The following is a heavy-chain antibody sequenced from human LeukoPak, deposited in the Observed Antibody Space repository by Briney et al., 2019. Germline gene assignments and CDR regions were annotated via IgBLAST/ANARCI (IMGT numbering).Heavy chain of an antibody. D-gene: IGHD3-3*01. CDR2: IYYSGST. CDR1: GGSISSSSYY. J-gene: IGHJ4*02. CDR3: ASRGSYDFWSGYLETALPYYFDY. V-gene: IGHV4-39*01. Sequence: PSETLSLTCTVSGGSISSSSYYWGWIRQPPGKGLEWIGSIYYSGSTYYNPSLKSRVTISVDTSKNQFSLKLSSVTAADTAVYYCASRGSYDFWSGYLETALPYYFDYWGQGTLVTVSS.